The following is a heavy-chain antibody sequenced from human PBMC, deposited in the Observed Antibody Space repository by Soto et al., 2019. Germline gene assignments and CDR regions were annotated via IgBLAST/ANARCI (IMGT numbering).Heavy chain of an antibody. CDR3: VRSVTMALFDY. V-gene: IGHV6-1*01. CDR1: GDSVSSDSVA. J-gene: IGHJ4*02. D-gene: IGHD3-10*01. Sequence: PSQTLSLTCAISGDSVSSDSVAWNWIRQSPSRGLEWLGRTFYRSTWFNNYAESVKSRITINPDTSKNQFSLHLNSVTPDDTAVYYCVRSVTMALFDYWGQGTLVTVSS. CDR2: TFYRSTWFN.